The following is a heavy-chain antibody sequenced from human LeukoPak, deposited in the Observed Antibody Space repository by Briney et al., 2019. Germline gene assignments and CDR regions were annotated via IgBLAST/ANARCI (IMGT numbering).Heavy chain of an antibody. CDR2: ISGSGGST. CDR1: GFTFSSYA. V-gene: IGHV3-23*01. Sequence: GGPLRLSCAASGFTFSSYAMSWVRQAPGKGLEWVSAISGSGGSTYYADSVKGRFTISRDNSKNTLYLQMNSLRAEDTAVYYCAKDSGYYYDSSGYYGYWGQGTLVTVSS. J-gene: IGHJ4*02. CDR3: AKDSGYYYDSSGYYGY. D-gene: IGHD3-22*01.